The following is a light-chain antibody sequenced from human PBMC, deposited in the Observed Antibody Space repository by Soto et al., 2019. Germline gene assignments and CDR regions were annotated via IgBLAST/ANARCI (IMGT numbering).Light chain of an antibody. CDR1: SSDVGSYNL. CDR3: CLYAVSGTFYVV. CDR2: EGS. Sequence: QSALTQPASVSGSPGQSITISCTVTSSDVGSYNLVSWYQQHPGKAPKLMIYEGSKRPSWVSNRFSGSKSGNTASLTISWLQSEEDADYYYCLYAVSGTFYVVFGGGTKLTVL. J-gene: IGLJ2*01. V-gene: IGLV2-23*03.